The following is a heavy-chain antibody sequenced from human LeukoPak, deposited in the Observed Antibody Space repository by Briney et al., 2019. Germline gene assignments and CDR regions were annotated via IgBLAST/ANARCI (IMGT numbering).Heavy chain of an antibody. Sequence: GGSLRLFCAASGFTFRDYWMGWVRQAPGKGLEWVANIWPGGTDTYHVDSVRGRFTISRDNAQNSLNLQMNSLRADDSGVYYCARWGVNAGLDRWGQGTLVIVSS. D-gene: IGHD3-10*01. CDR1: GFTFRDYW. CDR3: ARWGVNAGLDR. J-gene: IGHJ5*02. CDR2: IWPGGTDT. V-gene: IGHV3-7*01.